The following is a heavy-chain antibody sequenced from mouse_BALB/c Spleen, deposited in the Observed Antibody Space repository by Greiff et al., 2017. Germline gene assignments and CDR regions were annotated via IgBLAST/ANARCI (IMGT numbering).Heavy chain of an antibody. V-gene: IGHV7-3*02. CDR2: IRNKANGYTT. CDR3: ARGNFDY. J-gene: IGHJ2*01. Sequence: EVMLVDSGGGLVQPGGSLRLSCATSGFTFTDYYMSWVRQPPGKALEWLGFIRNKANGYTTEYSASVKGRFTISRDNSQSILYLQMNTLRAEDSATYYCARGNFDYWGQGTTLTVSS. CDR1: GFTFTDYY.